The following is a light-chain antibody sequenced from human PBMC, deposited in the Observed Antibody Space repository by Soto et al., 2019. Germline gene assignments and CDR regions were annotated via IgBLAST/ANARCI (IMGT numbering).Light chain of an antibody. CDR2: AAS. Sequence: AIRMTQSPSSLSASTGDRVTITCRASQGISSYLAWYQQKPGKAPKLLIYAASTLQRGVPSRFSGSGSGTDFTLTISCLQFEDFATYYCQQYYSYPTTFGPGTKVDIK. V-gene: IGKV1-8*01. CDR3: QQYYSYPTT. J-gene: IGKJ3*01. CDR1: QGISSY.